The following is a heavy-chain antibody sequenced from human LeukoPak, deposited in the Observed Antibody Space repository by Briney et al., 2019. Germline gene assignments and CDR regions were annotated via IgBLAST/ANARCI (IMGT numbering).Heavy chain of an antibody. D-gene: IGHD3-22*01. CDR2: IYYSGST. CDR3: ARDYYDSSGYPFCDY. Sequence: PSETLSLTCTVSGGSMSIYYWGWIRQPPGKGLGWIGSIYYSGSTYYNPSLKSRVTISVDTSKNQFSLKLSSVTAADTAVYYCARDYYDSSGYPFCDYWGQGTLVTVSS. J-gene: IGHJ4*02. CDR1: GGSMSIYY. V-gene: IGHV4-39*01.